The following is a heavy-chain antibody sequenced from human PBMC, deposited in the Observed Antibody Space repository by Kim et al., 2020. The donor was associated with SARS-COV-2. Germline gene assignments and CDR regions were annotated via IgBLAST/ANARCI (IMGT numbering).Heavy chain of an antibody. CDR3: AKGGPLELFGPPENWFDP. CDR2: IWYDGSNK. D-gene: IGHD3-16*01. V-gene: IGHV3-33*06. J-gene: IGHJ5*02. Sequence: GGSLRLSCAASGFIFSDYGMHWVRQAPGKGLEWVAVIWYDGSNKYYAESVKDRFTNSRDNSKNTLFLQMNSLRVEDSAVYYCAKGGPLELFGPPENWFDPWGQGTLVIVSS. CDR1: GFIFSDYG.